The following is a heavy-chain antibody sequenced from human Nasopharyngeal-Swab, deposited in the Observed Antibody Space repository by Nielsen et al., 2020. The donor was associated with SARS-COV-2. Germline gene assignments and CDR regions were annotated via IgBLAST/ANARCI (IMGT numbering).Heavy chain of an antibody. V-gene: IGHV3-33*01. CDR1: GFTFSSYG. CDR2: IWYDGSNK. J-gene: IGHJ4*02. CDR3: ARDMGATGVDY. D-gene: IGHD1-26*01. Sequence: LSLTCAASGFTFSSYGMHWVRQAPGKGLEWVAVIWYDGSNKYYADSVKGRFTISRDNSKNTLYLQMNSLRAEDTAVYYCARDMGATGVDYWGQGTLVTVSS.